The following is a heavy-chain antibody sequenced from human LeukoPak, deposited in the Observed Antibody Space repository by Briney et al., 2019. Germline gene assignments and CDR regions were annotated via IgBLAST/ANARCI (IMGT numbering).Heavy chain of an antibody. J-gene: IGHJ4*02. D-gene: IGHD2-15*01. CDR2: IYTSGST. CDR3: ARGQIVVVVAASYFDY. V-gene: IGHV4-61*02. Sequence: SQTLSLTCTVSGGSISSGSYYWSWIRQPAGKGLEWIGRIYTSGSTNYNPSLKSRVTISVDTSKNQFSLKLSSVTAADTAVYYCARGQIVVVVAASYFDYWGQGTLVTVSS. CDR1: GGSISSGSYY.